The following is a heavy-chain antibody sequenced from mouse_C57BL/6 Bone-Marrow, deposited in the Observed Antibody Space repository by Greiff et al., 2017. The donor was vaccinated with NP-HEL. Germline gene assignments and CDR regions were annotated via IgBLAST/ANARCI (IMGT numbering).Heavy chain of an antibody. V-gene: IGHV1-55*01. CDR2: IYPGSGST. Sequence: QVQLKEPGAELVKPGASVKMSCKASGYTFTSYWITWVKQRPGQGLEWIGDIYPGSGSTNYNEKFKSKATLTVDTSSSTAYMQLSSLTSEDSAVYYCARFGYYGSSYEGYFDYWGQGTTLTVSS. CDR3: ARFGYYGSSYEGYFDY. CDR1: GYTFTSYW. J-gene: IGHJ2*01. D-gene: IGHD1-1*01.